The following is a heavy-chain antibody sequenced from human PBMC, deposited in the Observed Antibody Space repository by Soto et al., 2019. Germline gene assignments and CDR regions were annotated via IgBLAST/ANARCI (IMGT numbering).Heavy chain of an antibody. D-gene: IGHD1-26*01. CDR2: INPNSGGT. V-gene: IGHV1-2*04. Sequence: QVQLVQSGAEVKKPGASVKVSCKASGYTFTDYYVHWVRQAPGHGLEWMGWINPNSGGTNYAQRFQGWVTMTRDTSISTAYMELSRLTSDDTAVYYCATQRSEWELSFDYWGQGTLVTVSS. CDR1: GYTFTDYY. J-gene: IGHJ4*02. CDR3: ATQRSEWELSFDY.